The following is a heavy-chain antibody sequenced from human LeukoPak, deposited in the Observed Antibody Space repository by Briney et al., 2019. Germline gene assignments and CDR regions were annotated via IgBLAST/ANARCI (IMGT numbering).Heavy chain of an antibody. J-gene: IGHJ4*02. D-gene: IGHD6-6*01. CDR3: ARRCTFPSSSSSGEYYLDY. Sequence: ASVKVSCKASGYDFINYGISWVRQAPGQGLEWMGWRSVYNGNTDYKLQGRVTMTTDTSTNTAYMEVRSLRSDDTAVYYCARRCTFPSSSSSGEYYLDYWGQGTPVTVSS. V-gene: IGHV1-18*01. CDR1: GYDFINYG. CDR2: RSVYNGNT.